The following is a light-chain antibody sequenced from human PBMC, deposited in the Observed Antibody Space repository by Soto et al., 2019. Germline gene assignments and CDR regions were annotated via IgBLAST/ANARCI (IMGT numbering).Light chain of an antibody. Sequence: QSALTQPASVSGSPGQSITISCTGTSSDVGAYGYVSWYQQHPGKAPKLMIYEVSYRPSGVSNRSSGSKSGNAASLTISGLQAEDEADYYCSSYTTSSTVVFGGGTKLTVL. CDR1: SSDVGAYGY. J-gene: IGLJ2*01. CDR2: EVS. CDR3: SSYTTSSTVV. V-gene: IGLV2-14*01.